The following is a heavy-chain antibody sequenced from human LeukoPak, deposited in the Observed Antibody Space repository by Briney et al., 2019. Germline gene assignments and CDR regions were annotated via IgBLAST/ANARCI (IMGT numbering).Heavy chain of an antibody. J-gene: IGHJ4*02. CDR2: IKHSGST. CDR1: GGSFSGYY. D-gene: IGHD3-9*01. Sequence: SETLSLTCAVYGGSFSGYYWSWIRQPPGKGLESIGEIKHSGSTNYNPYLKSRVTISVDTSKNQFSLKLSSVTAADTAVYYCARMGILTGYYRYFDYWGQGTLVTVSS. CDR3: ARMGILTGYYRYFDY. V-gene: IGHV4-34*01.